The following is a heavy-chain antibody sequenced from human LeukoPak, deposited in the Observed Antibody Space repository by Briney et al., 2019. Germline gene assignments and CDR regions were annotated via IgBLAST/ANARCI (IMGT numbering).Heavy chain of an antibody. Sequence: GGSLRLSCAASGFTFSSYGMHWVRQAPGKGLEWVAFIRYDGSNKYYADSVKGRFTISRDNSKNTLYLQMNSLRAEDTAVYYCAKEDSRVETTLAEYFQHWGQGTLVTVSS. CDR3: AKEDSRVETTLAEYFQH. D-gene: IGHD3-22*01. V-gene: IGHV3-30*02. J-gene: IGHJ1*01. CDR1: GFTFSSYG. CDR2: IRYDGSNK.